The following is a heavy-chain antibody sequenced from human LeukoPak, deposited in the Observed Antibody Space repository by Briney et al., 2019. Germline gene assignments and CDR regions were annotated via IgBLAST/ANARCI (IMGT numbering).Heavy chain of an antibody. D-gene: IGHD1-26*01. CDR1: GFTFSSYG. Sequence: GRSLRLSCAASGFTFSSYGIHWVRQAPNKGLEWVAVIWYDGSNKFYADSVKGRFTVSRDNSKNTLYLQMNSLRAEDTAVYYCARAIGGSYSGSDYWGQGTLVTVSS. J-gene: IGHJ4*02. CDR3: ARAIGGSYSGSDY. V-gene: IGHV3-33*01. CDR2: IWYDGSNK.